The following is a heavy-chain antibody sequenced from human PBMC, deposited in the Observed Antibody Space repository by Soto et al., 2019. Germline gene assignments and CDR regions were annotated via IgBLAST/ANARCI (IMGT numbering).Heavy chain of an antibody. CDR2: IYYNGDT. Sequence: QVQLQESGPGLVKPSQTLSLTCTVSGGSISSGGYYWSWIRQHPGKGLEWIGYIYYNGDTYYNPSLKSRVYISIDTSKNQFSLRLTSVTAADTAVYYCARSHRDNWGSPDYFDYWGQGTLVTVSS. D-gene: IGHD7-27*01. V-gene: IGHV4-31*03. CDR3: ARSHRDNWGSPDYFDY. J-gene: IGHJ4*02. CDR1: GGSISSGGYY.